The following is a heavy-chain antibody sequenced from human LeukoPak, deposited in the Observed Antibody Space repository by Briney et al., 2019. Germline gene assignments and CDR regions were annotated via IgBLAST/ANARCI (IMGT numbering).Heavy chain of an antibody. D-gene: IGHD6-13*01. CDR3: AKDLGIAAAGSAFDI. V-gene: IGHV3-30*18. J-gene: IGHJ3*02. CDR1: GFTFSSYG. Sequence: GGSLRLSCAASGFTFSSYGMHWVRQAPGKGLEWVAFISYDGSNKYYADSVKGRFTISRDNSKNTLYLQMNSLRAEDTAVYYCAKDLGIAAAGSAFDIWGQGTMVTVSS. CDR2: ISYDGSNK.